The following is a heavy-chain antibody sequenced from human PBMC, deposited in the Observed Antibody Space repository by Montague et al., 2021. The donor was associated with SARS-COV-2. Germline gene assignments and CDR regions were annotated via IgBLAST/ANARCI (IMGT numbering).Heavy chain of an antibody. D-gene: IGHD1-26*01. V-gene: IGHV4-59*02. J-gene: IGHJ4*02. CDR2: VYYSRSS. Sequence: SETLSLTCTVSGDSVSHDFWTWIRQPPGKGLEWIGYVYYSRSSSYNPSLRGRVSIAVDTSKNQFSLRLSTVTAADTAIYYCVRDPAPSGSGTFYDYWRQGTLVAVSS. CDR3: VRDPAPSGSGTFYDY. CDR1: GDSVSHDF.